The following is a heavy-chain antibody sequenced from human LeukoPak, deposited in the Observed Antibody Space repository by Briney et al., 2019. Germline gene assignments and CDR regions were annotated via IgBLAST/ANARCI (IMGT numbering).Heavy chain of an antibody. J-gene: IGHJ4*02. D-gene: IGHD6-13*01. CDR1: GFSFSIHA. CDR3: ARDFAAAVG. V-gene: IGHV3-7*01. CDR2: IRQDGSEA. Sequence: GGSLRLSCAASGFSFSIHAMSWVRQAPGKGLEWVANIRQDGSEAYYVDSVRGRFIVSRDNAKDSVFLQMNSLRAEDTAVYYCARDFAAAVGWGQGTLVTVSS.